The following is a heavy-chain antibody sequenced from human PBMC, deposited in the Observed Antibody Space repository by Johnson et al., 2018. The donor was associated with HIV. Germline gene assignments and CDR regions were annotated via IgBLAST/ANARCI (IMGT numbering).Heavy chain of an antibody. J-gene: IGHJ3*02. CDR2: ISYDGSNK. D-gene: IGHD3-22*01. Sequence: QVQLVESGGGVVQPGRSLRLSCAVSGFTFRSYGVHWVRQAPGKGLEWVAVISYDGSNKYYADSVKGRFTISRDNSKNTLSLQMNSVRADDTAVYFCASSVNVQGGYDIWGQGTMVTVSS. V-gene: IGHV3-30*03. CDR1: GFTFRSYG. CDR3: ASSVNVQGGYDI.